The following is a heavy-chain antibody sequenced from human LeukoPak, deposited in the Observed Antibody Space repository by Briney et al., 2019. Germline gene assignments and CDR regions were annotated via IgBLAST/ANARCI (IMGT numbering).Heavy chain of an antibody. CDR3: ARHRWRSAYFDY. CDR2: INHSGST. V-gene: IGHV4-34*01. D-gene: IGHD1-1*01. Sequence: PSETLSLTCAVYGGSFSGYYWSWIRQPPGKGLEWIGEINHSGSTNYNPSLKSRVTISVDTSKNQFSLKVSSVTAADTAVYYCARHRWRSAYFDYWGQGTLVTVSS. CDR1: GGSFSGYY. J-gene: IGHJ4*02.